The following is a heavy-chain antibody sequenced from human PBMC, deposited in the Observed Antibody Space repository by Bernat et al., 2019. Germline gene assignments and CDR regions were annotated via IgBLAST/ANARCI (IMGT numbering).Heavy chain of an antibody. Sequence: HVQLQESGPGLVKPSETLSLTCTASGAYISRYYWIWIRQPPRKGLEWIGYIYHSGSTNYNSSLKSRVTISVDTSSNQFSLGLTSVTSADTAVYYCARDSGWGFDYWGQGRLVTVSS. CDR2: IYHSGST. CDR3: ARDSGWGFDY. CDR1: GAYISRYY. D-gene: IGHD2-15*01. V-gene: IGHV4-59*01. J-gene: IGHJ4*02.